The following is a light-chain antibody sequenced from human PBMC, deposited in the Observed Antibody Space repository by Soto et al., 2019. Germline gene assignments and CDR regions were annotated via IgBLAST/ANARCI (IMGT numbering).Light chain of an antibody. Sequence: QSVLTQPASVSGSPGQSITISCTGTSSDVGGYNYVSWYQQHPGKAPSLMIYAVRNRPSGVSNRFSGSKSGNTASLTISWLQDEDEADYYCSSYTSSSVVFGGGTKLTVL. J-gene: IGLJ2*01. CDR1: SSDVGGYNY. CDR2: AVR. CDR3: SSYTSSSVV. V-gene: IGLV2-14*01.